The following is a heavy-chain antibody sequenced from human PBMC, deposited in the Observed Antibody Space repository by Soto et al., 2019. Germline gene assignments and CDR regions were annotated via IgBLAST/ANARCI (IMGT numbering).Heavy chain of an antibody. CDR3: AADMITCGGVIVIPTYGMDV. D-gene: IGHD3-16*02. CDR1: GFTFTSSA. J-gene: IGHJ6*02. Sequence: SVKVSCKASGFTFTSSAVQWVRQARGQRLEWIGWIVVGSGNTNYAQKFQERVTITRDMSTSTAYMELSSLRSEDTAVYYCAADMITCGGVIVIPTYGMDVWGQGTTVTVSS. V-gene: IGHV1-58*01. CDR2: IVVGSGNT.